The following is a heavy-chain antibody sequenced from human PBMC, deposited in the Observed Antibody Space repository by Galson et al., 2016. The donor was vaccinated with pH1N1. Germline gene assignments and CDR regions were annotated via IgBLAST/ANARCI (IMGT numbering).Heavy chain of an antibody. CDR3: TRCANGPLDFWVFEL. J-gene: IGHJ2*01. D-gene: IGHD3-3*01. CDR2: ITSGSGGI. Sequence: SLRLSCAASGFSFSSYTMNWVRQAPGKALEWLSHITSGSGGINYADSVKGRFTISRDNAKNSLFLEIDSLRAEDTAVYYCTRCANGPLDFWVFELWGRGTLVSVSP. V-gene: IGHV3-48*01. CDR1: GFSFSSYT.